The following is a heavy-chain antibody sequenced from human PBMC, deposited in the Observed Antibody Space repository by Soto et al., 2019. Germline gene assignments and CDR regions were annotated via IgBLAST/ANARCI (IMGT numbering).Heavy chain of an antibody. CDR2: ISHSGTT. Sequence: QVQLQESGPGLVKPSGTLSLTCVVSGGSITSSNWRNWVRQPPGKGLEWIGEISHSGTTNFNPSLKSRVTISVDKSKNQFSLKLSSVTAADTAVYYCARDGYYDTSGYFDFRAFDIWGQGTKVTVSS. J-gene: IGHJ3*02. D-gene: IGHD3-22*01. CDR3: ARDGYYDTSGYFDFRAFDI. CDR1: GGSITSSNW. V-gene: IGHV4-4*02.